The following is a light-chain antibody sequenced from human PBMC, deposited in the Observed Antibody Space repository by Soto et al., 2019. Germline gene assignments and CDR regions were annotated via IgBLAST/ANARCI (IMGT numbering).Light chain of an antibody. Sequence: EIVSTQSVATLSLSPGERATLSCRASQTVSTYLAWYQQKPGQSPRLLIYDASKRATGIPARFSGTGSGTDFTLTISSLEPEDFAVYYCQQRSNWPITFGQGTRLEIK. CDR1: QTVSTY. V-gene: IGKV3-11*01. J-gene: IGKJ5*01. CDR2: DAS. CDR3: QQRSNWPIT.